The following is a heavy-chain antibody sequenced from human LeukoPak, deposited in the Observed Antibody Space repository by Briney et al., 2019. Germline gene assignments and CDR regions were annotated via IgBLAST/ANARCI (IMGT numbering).Heavy chain of an antibody. J-gene: IGHJ6*04. Sequence: GGSLRLSCAASGFTFSSYEMNWVRQAPGKGLEWVSYISSSGSTIYYADSVKGRFTISRGNAKNSLYLQMNSLRAEDTAVYYCARDLKSPYYYYGMDVWGKGTTVTVSS. CDR1: GFTFSSYE. V-gene: IGHV3-48*03. CDR3: ARDLKSPYYYYGMDV. CDR2: ISSSGSTI.